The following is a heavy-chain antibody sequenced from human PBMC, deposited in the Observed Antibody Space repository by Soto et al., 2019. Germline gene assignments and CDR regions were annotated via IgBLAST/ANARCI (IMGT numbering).Heavy chain of an antibody. Sequence: GGSLRLSCAASGFTVSNTYMTWVRQPPGKGLECVSVIYTAGGTNYADSVKGRFIISRDNSKNTLYLQMNSLRAEDTAVYYCARALPVAKGGFDSWGQGTLVTVSS. CDR2: IYTAGGT. V-gene: IGHV3-53*01. CDR3: ARALPVAKGGFDS. CDR1: GFTVSNTY. D-gene: IGHD2-2*01. J-gene: IGHJ5*01.